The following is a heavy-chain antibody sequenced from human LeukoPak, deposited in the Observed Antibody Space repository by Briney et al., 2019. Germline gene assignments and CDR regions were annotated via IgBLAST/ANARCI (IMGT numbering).Heavy chain of an antibody. CDR3: ARVRYRLAETYIDY. V-gene: IGHV1-2*02. D-gene: IGHD3-16*01. Sequence: GASVKVSCKASGYTFTGYYMHWVRQAPGQGLEWMGWINPNSGGTNYAQKFQGRVTMTRDTSISTAYMELSRLRSDDTAVYYCARVRYRLAETYIDYWGQGTLVTVS. CDR1: GYTFTGYY. J-gene: IGHJ4*02. CDR2: INPNSGGT.